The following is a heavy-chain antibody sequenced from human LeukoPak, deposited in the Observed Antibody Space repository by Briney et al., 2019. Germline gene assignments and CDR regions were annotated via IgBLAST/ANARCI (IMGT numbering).Heavy chain of an antibody. D-gene: IGHD3-22*01. Sequence: PGGSLRLSXAASGFTFSSYEMNWVRQAPGKGLEWVSYISSSGSTIYYADSVKGRFTISRDNAKNSLYPQMNSLRAEDTAVYYCARRPTMIEDWGQGTLVTVSS. CDR2: ISSSGSTI. CDR1: GFTFSSYE. CDR3: ARRPTMIED. V-gene: IGHV3-48*03. J-gene: IGHJ4*02.